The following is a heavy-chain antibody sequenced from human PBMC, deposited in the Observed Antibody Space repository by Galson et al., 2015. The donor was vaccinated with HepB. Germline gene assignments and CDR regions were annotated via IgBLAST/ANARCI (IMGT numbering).Heavy chain of an antibody. V-gene: IGHV1-8*01. CDR2: MNPNSGNT. CDR3: ARGGPIWSGSPMIDP. J-gene: IGHJ5*02. Sequence: SVKVSCKASGYTFTSFDINWVRQATGQGLEWMGWMNPNSGNTGYAQKFQGRLTMTKNTSISTAYMELSSLRSEDTAVYYCARGGPIWSGSPMIDPWGQGTLVTVSS. CDR1: GYTFTSFD. D-gene: IGHD3-3*01.